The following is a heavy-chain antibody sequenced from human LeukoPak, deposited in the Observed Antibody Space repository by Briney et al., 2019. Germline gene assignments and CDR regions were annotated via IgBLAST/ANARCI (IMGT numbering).Heavy chain of an antibody. D-gene: IGHD3-22*01. CDR2: ISSSSSYI. Sequence: GGSLRLSCAASGFTFSSYSMNWVRQAPGKGLEWVSSISSSSSYIYYADSVKGRFTISRDNAKNSLYLQMNSLGAEDTAVYYCARAITMIVVVDYWGQGTLVTVSS. CDR3: ARAITMIVVVDY. V-gene: IGHV3-21*01. J-gene: IGHJ4*02. CDR1: GFTFSSYS.